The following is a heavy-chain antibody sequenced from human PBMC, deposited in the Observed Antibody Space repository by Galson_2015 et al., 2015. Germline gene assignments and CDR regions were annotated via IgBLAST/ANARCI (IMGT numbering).Heavy chain of an antibody. CDR2: VKQDGSEK. Sequence: SLRLSCAASGFTFSNYWMAWVRQAPGKGLEWVANVKQDGSEKHYVDSVKGRFVISSDNAKNSVYLQLNNLRAEDTAVYYCTRGAPQYWCFDLWGRGTLVTVSS. J-gene: IGHJ2*01. CDR1: GFTFSNYW. V-gene: IGHV3-7*03. CDR3: TRGAPQYWCFDL.